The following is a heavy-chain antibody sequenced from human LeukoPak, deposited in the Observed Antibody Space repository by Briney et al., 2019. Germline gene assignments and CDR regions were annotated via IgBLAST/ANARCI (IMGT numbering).Heavy chain of an antibody. D-gene: IGHD3-22*01. CDR2: IRSKAYGGTT. J-gene: IGHJ4*02. CDR3: TRSLDHYDSNGYPDY. CDR1: GFTFGDYA. V-gene: IGHV3-49*03. Sequence: PGRSLRVSCTASGFTFGDYAMSWFRQAPGKGLEWIGFIRSKAYGGTTEDAASVKGRFTISRDDSKGIAYLQMNSLKTEDTAVYYCTRSLDHYDSNGYPDYWGQGTLLTVSS.